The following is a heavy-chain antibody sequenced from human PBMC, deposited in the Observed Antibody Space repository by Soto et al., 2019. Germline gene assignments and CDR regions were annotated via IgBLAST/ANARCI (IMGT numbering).Heavy chain of an antibody. Sequence: GGSLRLSCAASGFTFSSYAMSWVRQAPGEGLEWLSYISGGGTAMSHADSVKGRFTISRDNAQNSLFLQMDSLRAEDTAVYYCARDSSYGFDYWGQGALVTVSS. J-gene: IGHJ4*02. CDR1: GFTFSSYA. D-gene: IGHD4-17*01. CDR3: ARDSSYGFDY. V-gene: IGHV3-48*01. CDR2: ISGGGTAM.